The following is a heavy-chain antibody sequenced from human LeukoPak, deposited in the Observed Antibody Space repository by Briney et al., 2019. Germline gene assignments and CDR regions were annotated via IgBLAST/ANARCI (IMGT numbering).Heavy chain of an antibody. V-gene: IGHV3-21*01. CDR3: ARDALYYYDSSGPDAFDI. J-gene: IGHJ3*02. CDR2: ISSSSSYI. D-gene: IGHD3-22*01. Sequence: PGGSLRLSCAASGFTFSSYSMNWVRQAPGKGLEWASSISSSSSYIYYADSVKGRFTISRDNAKNSLYLQMNSLRAEDTAVYYCARDALYYYDSSGPDAFDIWGQGTMVTVSS. CDR1: GFTFSSYS.